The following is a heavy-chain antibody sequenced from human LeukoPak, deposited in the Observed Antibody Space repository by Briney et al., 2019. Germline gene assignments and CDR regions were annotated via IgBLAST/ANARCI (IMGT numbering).Heavy chain of an antibody. V-gene: IGHV3-30*04. CDR1: GFTFSSYA. CDR3: ARPARPYYYYYYMDV. Sequence: GRSLRLSCAASGFTFSSYAMHWVRQAPGKGLEWVAVISYDGSNKYYADSVKGRFTISRDNSKNTLYLQMNSLRAEDRAVYYCARPARPYYYYYYMDVWGKGTTVTVSS. J-gene: IGHJ6*03. CDR2: ISYDGSNK. D-gene: IGHD6-6*01.